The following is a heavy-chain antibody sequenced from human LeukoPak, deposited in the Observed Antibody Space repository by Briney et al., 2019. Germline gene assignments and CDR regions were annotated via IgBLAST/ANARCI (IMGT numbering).Heavy chain of an antibody. J-gene: IGHJ5*02. Sequence: SQTLSLTCTVSGGSISSGGYYWSWIRQHPGKGLEWIGYIYYSGSTYYNPSLKSRVTISVDTSKNQFSLKLSSVTAADTAVYYCARDPTYGANNWFDPWGQGTLVTVSS. V-gene: IGHV4-31*03. CDR3: ARDPTYGANNWFDP. CDR1: GGSISSGGYY. D-gene: IGHD4-17*01. CDR2: IYYSGST.